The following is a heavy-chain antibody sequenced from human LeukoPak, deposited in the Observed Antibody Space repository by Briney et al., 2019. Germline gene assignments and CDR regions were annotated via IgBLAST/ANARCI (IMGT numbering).Heavy chain of an antibody. CDR1: GFNFDDYG. D-gene: IGHD2/OR15-2a*01. CDR2: ITWHSRST. Sequence: PGGSLRLSCAASGFNFDDYGMNWVRQVPGKGLEWVSHITWHSRSTDYADSVKGRFTISRDNAKNSLCLQMNSLRAEDTAVYYCARDSTFSGVYCMDVWGKGATVTVSS. V-gene: IGHV3-20*04. CDR3: ARDSTFSGVYCMDV. J-gene: IGHJ6*03.